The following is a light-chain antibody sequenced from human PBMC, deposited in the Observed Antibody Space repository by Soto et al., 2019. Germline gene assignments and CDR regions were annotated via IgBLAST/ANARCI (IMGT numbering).Light chain of an antibody. J-gene: IGLJ2*01. CDR3: SSYTSSSTLVV. V-gene: IGLV2-14*01. Sequence: QSALTQPASVSGSPGQSITISCTGTSSDVGGHNFVSWYQQHPGKAPKLMISEVSNRPSGVSNRFSGSKSGNTASLTISGLQAEDEADYYCSSYTSSSTLVVFGGGSKVTVL. CDR1: SSDVGGHNF. CDR2: EVS.